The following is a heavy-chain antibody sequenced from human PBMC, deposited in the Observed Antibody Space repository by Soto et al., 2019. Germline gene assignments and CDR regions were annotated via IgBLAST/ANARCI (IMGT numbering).Heavy chain of an antibody. CDR3: ARGGGRDYYYYGMDV. D-gene: IGHD3-16*01. CDR2: IIPIFGTA. V-gene: IGHV1-69*13. J-gene: IGHJ6*02. Sequence: GPSVKVSCKASGGTFSSYAISWVRQAPGQGLEWMGGIIPIFGTANYAQKFQGRVTITADESASTAYMELSSLRSEDTAVYYCARGGGRDYYYYGMDVWGQGTTVTVSS. CDR1: GGTFSSYA.